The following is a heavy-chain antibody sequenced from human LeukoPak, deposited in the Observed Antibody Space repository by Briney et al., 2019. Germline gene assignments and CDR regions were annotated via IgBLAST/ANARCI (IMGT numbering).Heavy chain of an antibody. V-gene: IGHV4-59*01. J-gene: IGHJ4*02. CDR2: IYDSGST. CDR3: AKDAHPIRFLEWSPNNYFDY. Sequence: SETLSLTCTVSGGSISSYYWSWIRQPPGKGLEWIGYIYDSGSTNYNPSLKSRVTISVDTSKNQFSLKLSSVTAADTAVYYCAKDAHPIRFLEWSPNNYFDYWGQGTLVTVSS. D-gene: IGHD3-3*01. CDR1: GGSISSYY.